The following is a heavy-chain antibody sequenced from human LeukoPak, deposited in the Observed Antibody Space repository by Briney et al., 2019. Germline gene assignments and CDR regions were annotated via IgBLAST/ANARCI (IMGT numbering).Heavy chain of an antibody. CDR3: ARRGFHYDSSGYPVNWFDP. J-gene: IGHJ5*02. CDR2: IYPADPDT. CDR1: GYNSTSDW. Sequence: GESLKISCKTSGYNSTSDWIGWVRQMPGKGLEWMGNIYPADPDTRYSPSLQGHVTISADKSTSTAYLQWSGPEASDTAIYFCARRGFHYDSSGYPVNWFDPWGQGTLVIVSS. V-gene: IGHV5-51*01. D-gene: IGHD3-22*01.